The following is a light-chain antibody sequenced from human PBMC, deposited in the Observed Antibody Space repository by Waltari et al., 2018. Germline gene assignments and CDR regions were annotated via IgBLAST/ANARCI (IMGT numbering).Light chain of an antibody. CDR2: KDT. Sequence: SYELTQPPPVSVSTGQTARTTCSGDAVAKQSSSWYQQKPGQAPVLVIYKDTERPSGIPERFSGSTSGTTVTLTISGAQAEDEADYYCQSADSSGTYVVLGGGTKLTVL. CDR1: AVAKQS. CDR3: QSADSSGTYVV. V-gene: IGLV3-25*03. J-gene: IGLJ2*01.